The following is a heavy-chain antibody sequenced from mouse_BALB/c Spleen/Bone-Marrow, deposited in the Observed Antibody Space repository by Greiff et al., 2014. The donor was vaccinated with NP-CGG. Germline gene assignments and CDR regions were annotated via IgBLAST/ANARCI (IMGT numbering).Heavy chain of an antibody. CDR1: GFTFSTYG. D-gene: IGHD4-1*01. CDR2: ISSGGGYT. V-gene: IGHV5-6*02. J-gene: IGHJ4*01. CDR3: TRQGNWDHDAMDY. Sequence: EVMLVESGGDLVKPGGSLKLSCAASGFTFSTYGMSWVRQTPDKRLEWVATISSGGGYTYYPDSVKGRFTISRDNAENTLYLQMSSLKSEDTAMYYCTRQGNWDHDAMDYWGQGTSVTVSS.